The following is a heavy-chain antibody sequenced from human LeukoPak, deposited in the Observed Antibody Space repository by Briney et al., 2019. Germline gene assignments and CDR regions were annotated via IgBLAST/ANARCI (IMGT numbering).Heavy chain of an antibody. CDR2: ISAYNGQT. D-gene: IGHD3-22*01. V-gene: IGHV1-18*01. CDR3: AREGEYYGSPVVYFQH. CDR1: GYIFSNFG. Sequence: ASVKVSCKTSGYIFSNFGITWVRQVPGQGLEWVGWISAYNGQTNSAQKLQGRVTMTADTSTTTAYMELRSLRSDDTAVYYCAREGEYYGSPVVYFQHWGQGTLVTVSS. J-gene: IGHJ1*01.